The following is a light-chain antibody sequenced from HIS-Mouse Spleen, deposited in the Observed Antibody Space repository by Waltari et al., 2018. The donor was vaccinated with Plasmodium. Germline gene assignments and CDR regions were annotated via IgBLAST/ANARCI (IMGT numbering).Light chain of an antibody. V-gene: IGKV3-20*01. CDR1: QSVSSSY. CDR3: LQDYNYPYT. Sequence: EIVLTQSPGTLSLSPGERATLSCRASQSVSSSYLAWYQQKPGQAPRLLILGASSRATGIPDRFSGSGSGTDFTLTISSLQPEDFATYYCLQDYNYPYTFGQGTKLEIK. CDR2: GAS. J-gene: IGKJ2*01.